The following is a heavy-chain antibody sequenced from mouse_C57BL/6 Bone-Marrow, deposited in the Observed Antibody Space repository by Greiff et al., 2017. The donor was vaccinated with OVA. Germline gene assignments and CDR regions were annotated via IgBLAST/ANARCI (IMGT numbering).Heavy chain of an antibody. V-gene: IGHV1-55*01. CDR3: ARRGIIYDGYYYAMDY. D-gene: IGHD2-3*01. CDR1: GYTFTSYW. CDR2: IYPGSGST. J-gene: IGHJ4*01. Sequence: QVQLQQPGAELVKPGASVKMSCKASGYTFTSYWITWVKQRPGQGLKWIGDIYPGSGSTNYNEKFKSKATLTVDTSSSTAYMQLSSLTSEDSAVYYCARRGIIYDGYYYAMDYWGQGTSVTVSS.